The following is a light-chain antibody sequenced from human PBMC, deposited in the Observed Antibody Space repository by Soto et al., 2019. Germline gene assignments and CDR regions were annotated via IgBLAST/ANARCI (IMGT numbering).Light chain of an antibody. CDR1: QSVGSN. CDR2: AAS. CDR3: QQYKNWPPVT. V-gene: IGKV3-15*01. Sequence: ETVMTQSPATLSVSPGESATLSCRASQSVGSNLAWYQQKPGQAPSLLIYAASTRATGIPARFSGSGSGTEFTLTISSLQSEDFALYYCQQYKNWPPVTFGGGTKVEIK. J-gene: IGKJ4*01.